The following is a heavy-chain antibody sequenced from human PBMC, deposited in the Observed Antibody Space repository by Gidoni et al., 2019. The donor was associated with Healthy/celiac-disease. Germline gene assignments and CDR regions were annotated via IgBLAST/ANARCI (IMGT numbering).Heavy chain of an antibody. CDR3: AKDEGLAVATYYFDY. Sequence: EVQLVESGGGLVQPGRSLSLSCAASGFTFDDYAMHWVRQAPGKGLEWVSGISWNSGSIGYADSVKGRFTISRDNAKNSLYLQRNSLRAEDTALYYCAKDEGLAVATYYFDYWGQGTLVTVSS. CDR1: GFTFDDYA. J-gene: IGHJ4*02. CDR2: ISWNSGSI. V-gene: IGHV3-9*01. D-gene: IGHD6-19*01.